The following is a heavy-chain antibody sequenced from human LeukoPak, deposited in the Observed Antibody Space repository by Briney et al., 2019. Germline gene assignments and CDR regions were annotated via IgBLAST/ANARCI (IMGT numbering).Heavy chain of an antibody. CDR2: ISGSGGHT. Sequence: GGSLRLSCAASGFTFSNYAMSWVRQAPGKGLEWVSTISGSGGHTFYADSVEGRLTISRDNSKNTLYLKMNSLRAEDTALYYCAKAFYYGSGSYSSNFDSWGQGALVTVSS. D-gene: IGHD3-10*01. CDR1: GFTFSNYA. CDR3: AKAFYYGSGSYSSNFDS. J-gene: IGHJ4*02. V-gene: IGHV3-23*01.